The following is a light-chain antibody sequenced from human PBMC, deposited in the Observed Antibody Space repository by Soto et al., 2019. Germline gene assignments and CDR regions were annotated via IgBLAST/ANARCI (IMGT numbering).Light chain of an antibody. CDR3: QQRSNWPPVT. V-gene: IGKV3D-20*02. Sequence: EIVLKQSPGTLSLSTGERATLSCRASQSVSSSYLAWYQQKPGQAPRLLIYDASNRATGTPARFSGSGSGTDFTLTISSLEPEDFAVYYCQQRSNWPPVTFGQGTRLEL. J-gene: IGKJ5*01. CDR1: QSVSSSY. CDR2: DAS.